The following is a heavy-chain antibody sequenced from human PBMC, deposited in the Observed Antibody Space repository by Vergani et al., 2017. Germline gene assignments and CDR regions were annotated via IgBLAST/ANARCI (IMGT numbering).Heavy chain of an antibody. CDR2: IYPGDSDT. CDR1: GYSFTSYW. V-gene: IGHV5-51*03. J-gene: IGHJ3*02. D-gene: IGHD3-22*01. CDR3: AGAYYDSSGYHNDAFDI. Sequence: EVQLVQSGAEVKKPGESLKISCKGSGYSFTSYWIGWVRQMPGKGLEWMGIIYPGDSDTRYSPSFQGQITISADKSISTAYLQWCSLKASDTAMYYCAGAYYDSSGYHNDAFDIWGQGTMVTVSS.